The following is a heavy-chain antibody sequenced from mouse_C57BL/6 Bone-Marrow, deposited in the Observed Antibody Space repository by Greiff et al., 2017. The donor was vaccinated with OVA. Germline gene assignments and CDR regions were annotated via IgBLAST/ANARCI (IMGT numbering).Heavy chain of an antibody. D-gene: IGHD1-1*01. CDR1: GYTFTSYW. CDR3: TREGTGVATYWYFDV. CDR2: IYPGSSDT. Sequence: EVQLQQSGTVLARPGASVKMSCKTSGYTFTSYWMHWVKQRPGQGLEWIGAIYPGSSDTSYNQKFKGKATLTADKSASTASMELSSRTNEDSAVYYCTREGTGVATYWYFDVWGTGTTVTVSS. J-gene: IGHJ1*03. V-gene: IGHV1-5*01.